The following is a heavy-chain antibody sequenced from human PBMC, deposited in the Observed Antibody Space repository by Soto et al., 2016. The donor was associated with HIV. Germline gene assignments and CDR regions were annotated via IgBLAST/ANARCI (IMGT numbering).Heavy chain of an antibody. V-gene: IGHV3-48*01. J-gene: IGHJ2*01. CDR1: GFTFSSYS. Sequence: EVQLVESGGGLVQPGGSLRLSCAASGFTFSSYSMNWVRQALGKGLEWVSYISSSSSTKYYADSVKGRFTISRDNAKNSLYLQMNSLRAEDTAVYYCARRSNTVTTAYWYFDLWGRGTLVAVSS. CDR3: ARRSNTVTTAYWYFDL. D-gene: IGHD4-17*01. CDR2: ISSSSSTK.